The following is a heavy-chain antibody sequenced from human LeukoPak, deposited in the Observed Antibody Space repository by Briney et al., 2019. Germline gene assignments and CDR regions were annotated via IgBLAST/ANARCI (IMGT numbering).Heavy chain of an antibody. CDR2: IKQDGSEK. J-gene: IGHJ4*02. Sequence: GGSLRLSCAASGFTFSSYWMSWVRQAPGKGLEWVANIKQDGSEKYYVDSVKGRFTISRDNAKNSLYLQMNSLRAEDTAVYYCAREKMGHRDGFDYWGQGTLVTVSS. D-gene: IGHD5-24*01. CDR1: GFTFSSYW. CDR3: AREKMGHRDGFDY. V-gene: IGHV3-7*01.